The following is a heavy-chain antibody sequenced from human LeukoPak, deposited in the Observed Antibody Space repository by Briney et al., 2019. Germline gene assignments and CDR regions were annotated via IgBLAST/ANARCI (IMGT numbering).Heavy chain of an antibody. CDR3: ARWPTVTTSDNWFDP. CDR1: GGSISSGDYY. V-gene: IGHV4-30-4*01. Sequence: SETLSLTCTVSGGSISSGDYYWSWIRQPPGKGLEWIGYIYHSGSTYYNPSLKSRVTISVDRSKNQFSLKLSSVTAADTAVYYCARWPTVTTSDNWFDPWGQGTLVTVSS. D-gene: IGHD4-11*01. CDR2: IYHSGST. J-gene: IGHJ5*02.